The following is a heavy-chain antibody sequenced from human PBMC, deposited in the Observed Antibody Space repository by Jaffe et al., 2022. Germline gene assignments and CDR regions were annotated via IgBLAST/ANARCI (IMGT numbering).Heavy chain of an antibody. V-gene: IGHV4-34*01. CDR1: GGSFSGYY. D-gene: IGHD3-10*01. CDR3: AGDLWFGEYQGLSFVDY. J-gene: IGHJ4*02. CDR2: INHSGST. Sequence: QVQLQQWGAGLLKPSETLSLTCAVYGGSFSGYYWSWIRQPPGKGLEWIGEINHSGSTNYNPSLKSRVTISVDTSKNQFSLKLSSVTAADTAVYYCAGDLWFGEYQGLSFVDYWGQGTLVTVSS.